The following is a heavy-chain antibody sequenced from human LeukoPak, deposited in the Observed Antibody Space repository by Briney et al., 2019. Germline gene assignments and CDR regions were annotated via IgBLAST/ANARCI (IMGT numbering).Heavy chain of an antibody. V-gene: IGHV3-53*01. J-gene: IGHJ4*02. CDR1: GSTLSANY. Sequence: PGGSLKFSFEPPGSTLSANYLIWFRQAPGKGWGWISVVYRGGGTHYAGSVKGRFTMSRDTSRNTLYLQMSDLRDEDTAVYFCAWPSDSSGYSFKYWGQGTLVTVSS. CDR3: AWPSDSSGYSFKY. CDR2: VYRGGGT. D-gene: IGHD3-22*01.